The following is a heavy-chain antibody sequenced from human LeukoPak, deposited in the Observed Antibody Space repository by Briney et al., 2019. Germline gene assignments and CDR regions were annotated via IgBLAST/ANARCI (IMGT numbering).Heavy chain of an antibody. CDR3: ARVDTAMVRNFDY. D-gene: IGHD5-18*01. J-gene: IGHJ4*02. V-gene: IGHV4-34*01. CDR1: GGSFSGYY. CDR2: INHSGST. Sequence: SGTLSLTCAVYGGSFSGYYWSWIRPPPGKGLEWIGEINHSGSTNYNPSLKSRVTISVDTSKNQFSLKLSSVTAADTAVYYCARVDTAMVRNFDYWGQGTLVTVSS.